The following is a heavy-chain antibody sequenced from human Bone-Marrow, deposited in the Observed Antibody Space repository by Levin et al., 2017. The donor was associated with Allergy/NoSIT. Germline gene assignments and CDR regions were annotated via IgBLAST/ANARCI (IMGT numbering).Heavy chain of an antibody. J-gene: IGHJ4*02. CDR3: AKDLLPYDSSGYYYVPFDD. CDR2: ISGPNDNR. V-gene: IGHV3-23*01. Sequence: HAGGSLRLSCEASGFTFSAYGMGWVRQAPGKGLEWVSSISGPNDNRYYADSVKGRFTISRDTSKNTLFLQMSSLRAEDTAVYFCAKDLLPYDSSGYYYVPFDDWGQGTLVTVSS. CDR1: GFTFSAYG. D-gene: IGHD3-22*01.